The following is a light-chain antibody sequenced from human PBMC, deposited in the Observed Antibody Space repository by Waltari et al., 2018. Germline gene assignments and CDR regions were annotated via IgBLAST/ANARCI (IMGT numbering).Light chain of an antibody. CDR3: QKYESLPAT. Sequence: SWRGMQCGSMLVAWHQQKPGQAPRLIIDHASRSATGIPDRFRSSGGRKYFSTTISRLEQEVFVMYYRQKYESLPATFGQGTKVEIK. CDR2: HAS. J-gene: IGKJ1*01. CDR1: QCGSML. V-gene: IGKV3-20*01.